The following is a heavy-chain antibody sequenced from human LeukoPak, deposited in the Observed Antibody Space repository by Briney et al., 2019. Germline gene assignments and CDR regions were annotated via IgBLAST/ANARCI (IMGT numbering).Heavy chain of an antibody. CDR2: IYPGDSDT. J-gene: IGHJ5*02. D-gene: IGHD1-1*01. CDR3: ARPRTTGTPYWFAP. Sequence: GESLKISCKGSGYSFTNYWIGWLRQLPGKGLERMWIIYPGDSDTKYSPSFQGQVTISADKSISTAYLQWSSLQASHTALYYCARPRTTGTPYWFAPWGQGTLVTVSS. CDR1: GYSFTNYW. V-gene: IGHV5-51*01.